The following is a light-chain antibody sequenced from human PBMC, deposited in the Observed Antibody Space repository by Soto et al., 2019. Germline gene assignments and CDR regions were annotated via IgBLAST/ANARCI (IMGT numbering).Light chain of an antibody. Sequence: DIVMTQSPYSLSVSLGERATINCKSCQSILYSSNNKNYLVWYQQEPGQPPKVLIYWASTRESGVPDRFSGSGSGTDFTLTISSLQAEDVAVYYCQQYYSAPLTFGGGTKVDI. CDR3: QQYYSAPLT. CDR1: QSILYSSNNKNY. J-gene: IGKJ4*01. V-gene: IGKV4-1*01. CDR2: WAS.